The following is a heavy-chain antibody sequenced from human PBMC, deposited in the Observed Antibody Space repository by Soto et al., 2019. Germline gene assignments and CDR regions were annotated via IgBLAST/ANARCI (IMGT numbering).Heavy chain of an antibody. Sequence: QVQLQESGPGLVKPSQTLSLTCTVSGGSISSGGYYWSWIRQHPGKGLEWIGYIYYSGSTYYNPSLNSRFTISVDTSKNHFPLKLSSVTSADTAVYYCARAIRIRFLEWLQSFDYWGQETLVTVSS. CDR2: IYYSGST. J-gene: IGHJ4*02. D-gene: IGHD3-3*01. CDR3: ARAIRIRFLEWLQSFDY. V-gene: IGHV4-31*03. CDR1: GGSISSGGYY.